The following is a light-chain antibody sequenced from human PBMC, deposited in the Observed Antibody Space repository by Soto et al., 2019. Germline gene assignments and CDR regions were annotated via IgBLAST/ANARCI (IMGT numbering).Light chain of an antibody. CDR1: TWAGTSGHY. CDR2: DTS. V-gene: IGLV7-46*01. Sequence: QAVVNQEPSLTVSPGGPVTLTCGSITWAGTSGHYPYWFQQKPGQAPRTLIYDTSNKHSWTPARFSGSLLRGKAALTLSGAPPYDEAEYYCLLSYGGAGVFGGWTQLTVL. CDR3: LLSYGGAGV. J-gene: IGLJ3*02.